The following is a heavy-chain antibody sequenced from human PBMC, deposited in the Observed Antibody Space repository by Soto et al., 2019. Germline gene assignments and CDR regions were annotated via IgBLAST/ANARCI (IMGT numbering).Heavy chain of an antibody. D-gene: IGHD3-16*01. Sequence: EAQLLESGGGLVQPGESLRLSCAASGFSFSSNAMTWVRQAPGRGLEWVAISGGSGESKYYADSVKGRFTISRDNSKNTVYLLMNNMGAEDTARYSWAKCDSNMGYDRGDVFGIWGQGTMVTVSS. CDR3: AKCDSNMGYDRGDVFGI. CDR2: SGGSGESK. J-gene: IGHJ3*02. V-gene: IGHV3-23*01. CDR1: GFSFSSNA.